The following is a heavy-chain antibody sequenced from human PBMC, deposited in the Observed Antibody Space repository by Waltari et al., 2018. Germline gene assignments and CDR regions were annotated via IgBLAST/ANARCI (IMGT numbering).Heavy chain of an antibody. D-gene: IGHD2-2*02. CDR2: ISYDGSNK. CDR3: AKTVVPAAIVGWFDP. J-gene: IGHJ5*02. Sequence: QVQLVESGGGVVQPGRSLRLSCAASGFTFSSYGMHWVRQAPGKGLELVAVISYDGSNKSYADSVKGRFTISRDNSKNTLYLQMNSLRAEDTAVYYCAKTVVPAAIVGWFDPWGQGTLVTVSS. V-gene: IGHV3-30*18. CDR1: GFTFSSYG.